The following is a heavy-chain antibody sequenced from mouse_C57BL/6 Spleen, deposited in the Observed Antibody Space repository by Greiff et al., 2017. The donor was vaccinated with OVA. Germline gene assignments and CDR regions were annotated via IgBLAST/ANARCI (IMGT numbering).Heavy chain of an antibody. CDR3: ARGPYDYDFAMDY. D-gene: IGHD2-4*01. CDR2: IYPGDGDT. J-gene: IGHJ4*01. CDR1: GYAFSSSW. V-gene: IGHV1-82*01. Sequence: QVQLKESGPELVKPGASVKISCKASGYAFSSSWMNWVKQRPGKGLEWIGRIYPGDGDTNYNGKFKGKATLTADKSSSTAYMQLSSLTSEDSAVYFCARGPYDYDFAMDYWGQGTSVTVSS.